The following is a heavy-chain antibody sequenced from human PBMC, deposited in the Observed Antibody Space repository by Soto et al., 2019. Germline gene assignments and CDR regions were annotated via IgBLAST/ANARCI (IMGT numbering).Heavy chain of an antibody. Sequence: EVQLVESGGGLVQPGESLKLSCEVSGFTFTDSIIYWVRQATGKGLEWVGRIRGKAHNYGTASAASVKGRFAISRDDSKNTAYLHMNNLNIEDTAMYFCTRTVAGSWRFDPWGQGTLVTVSS. J-gene: IGHJ5*02. CDR1: GFTFTDSI. D-gene: IGHD6-13*01. CDR3: TRTVAGSWRFDP. V-gene: IGHV3-73*01. CDR2: IRGKAHNYGT.